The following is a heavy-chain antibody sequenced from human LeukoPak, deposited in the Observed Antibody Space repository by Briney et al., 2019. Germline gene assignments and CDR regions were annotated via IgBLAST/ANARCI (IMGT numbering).Heavy chain of an antibody. V-gene: IGHV1-24*01. Sequence: GSVKVSCKVSGYTLTELSMHWVRQAPGKGLEWMGGFDPEDGETIYAQKSQGRVTMTEDTSTDTAYMELSSLRSEDTAVYYCATVPAFGWFDPWGQGTLVTVSS. CDR3: ATVPAFGWFDP. CDR1: GYTLTELS. CDR2: FDPEDGET. J-gene: IGHJ5*02. D-gene: IGHD3-10*01.